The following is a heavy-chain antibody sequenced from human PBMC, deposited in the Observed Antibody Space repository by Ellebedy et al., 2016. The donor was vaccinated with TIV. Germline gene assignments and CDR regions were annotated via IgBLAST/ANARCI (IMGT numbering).Heavy chain of an antibody. J-gene: IGHJ4*02. V-gene: IGHV4-4*02. Sequence: MPSETLSLTCAVSGGSISRSHWWSWVREHPGKGLEWSGEIYHSGRTNYNPSLKSRVTLSVDKSKNQLSLKLSSVTAADTAVYYCAGAPYDYVWGSYRHWGQGTLVTVSS. CDR1: GGSISRSHW. CDR2: IYHSGRT. CDR3: AGAPYDYVWGSYRH. D-gene: IGHD3-16*02.